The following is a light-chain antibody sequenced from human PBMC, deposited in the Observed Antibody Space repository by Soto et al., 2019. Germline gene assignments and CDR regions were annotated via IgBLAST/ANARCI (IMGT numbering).Light chain of an antibody. CDR3: SSYAGSNNFI. CDR2: EVS. Sequence: QSALTQPPSASGSPGQSVTISCTGTSSDVGGYNYVSWYQQHPGKAPKLMIHEVSKRPSGVPDRFSGSKSGNTASLTVSGLQVEYEADYYCSSYAGSNNFIFVTGTKVTVL. J-gene: IGLJ1*01. V-gene: IGLV2-8*01. CDR1: SSDVGGYNY.